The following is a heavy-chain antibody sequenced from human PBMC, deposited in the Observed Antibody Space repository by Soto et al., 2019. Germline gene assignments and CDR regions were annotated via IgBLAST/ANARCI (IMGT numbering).Heavy chain of an antibody. CDR3: ARVPTASPLVGYYYMDV. CDR2: ISYDGSNI. D-gene: IGHD2-15*01. Sequence: PGGSLRLSCAASGFTFSSYGMHWVRQAPGKGLEWVAVISYDGSNIYYADSVKGRFTISRDNAKNSLYLQMNSLRAEDTAVYYCARVPTASPLVGYYYMDVWGKGTTVTVSS. J-gene: IGHJ6*03. CDR1: GFTFSSYG. V-gene: IGHV3-30*03.